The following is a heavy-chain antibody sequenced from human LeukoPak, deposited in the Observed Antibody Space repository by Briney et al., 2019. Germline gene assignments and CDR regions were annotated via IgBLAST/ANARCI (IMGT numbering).Heavy chain of an antibody. J-gene: IGHJ4*02. CDR3: ARRRVYGSGSYYNGGLFDY. CDR2: IALNGGDT. CDR1: GFIFSKYG. Sequence: GGSLRLSCAVSGFIFSKYGMTWLRQAPGKGLEWVSGIALNGGDTDYADSVRGRFTISRDNFQNSLYLQMNSLRAEDTAVYYCARRRVYGSGSYYNGGLFDYWGQGTLVTVSS. V-gene: IGHV3-23*01. D-gene: IGHD3-10*01.